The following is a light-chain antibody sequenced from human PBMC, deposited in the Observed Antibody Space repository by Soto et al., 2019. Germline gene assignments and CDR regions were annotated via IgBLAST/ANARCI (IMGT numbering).Light chain of an antibody. J-gene: IGLJ7*01. CDR1: SSDVGGYNY. V-gene: IGLV2-14*01. CDR2: EVS. Sequence: QSALTQPASVSGSPGQSITISCTGTSSDVGGYNYVSWYQQHPGKAPKLMIYEVSNRPSGVSNRFSGSKSGNTASLTISGLQAEDEANYYCCSYAGSTTRVVFGGGTQLTVL. CDR3: CSYAGSTTRVV.